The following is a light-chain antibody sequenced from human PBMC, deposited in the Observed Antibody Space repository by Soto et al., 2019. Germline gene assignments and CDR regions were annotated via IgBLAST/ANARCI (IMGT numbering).Light chain of an antibody. CDR2: GAS. V-gene: IGKV3-15*01. CDR1: QSISSN. Sequence: ETVMTQSPATLSVSPGERVTLSCRASQSISSNLAWYQQKPGQAPRLLISGASTRATDIPARFSGSGSGTEFTLTIGSVQSEDSAVYYWQQYNNWPPYTFGQGTKLE. J-gene: IGKJ2*01. CDR3: QQYNNWPPYT.